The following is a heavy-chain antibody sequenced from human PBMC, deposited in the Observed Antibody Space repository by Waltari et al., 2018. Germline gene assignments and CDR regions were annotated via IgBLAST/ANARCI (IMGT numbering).Heavy chain of an antibody. D-gene: IGHD6-19*01. J-gene: IGHJ5*02. CDR3: ASQRVAVAGYEPNWFDP. CDR2: IIPILGIA. V-gene: IGHV1-69*10. CDR1: GGTFSSYA. Sequence: QVQLVQSGAEVKKPGSSVKVSCKASGGTFSSYAISWVRQAPGQGLEWMGGIIPILGIANYAQKFQGRVTITADKSTSTAYMELSSLRSEDTAVYYCASQRVAVAGYEPNWFDPWGQGTLVTVSS.